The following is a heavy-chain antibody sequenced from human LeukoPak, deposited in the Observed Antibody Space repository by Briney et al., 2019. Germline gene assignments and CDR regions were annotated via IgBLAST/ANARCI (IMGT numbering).Heavy chain of an antibody. J-gene: IGHJ4*02. CDR2: IYYSGST. V-gene: IGHV4-59*12. CDR3: AREADSGFIFDY. D-gene: IGHD6-19*01. CDR1: GGSISSYY. Sequence: SETLSLTCTVSGGSISSYYWSWIRQPPGKGLEWIGYIYYSGSTYYNPSLKSRVTISVDTSKNQFSLKLSSVTAADTAVYYCAREADSGFIFDYWGQGTLVTVSS.